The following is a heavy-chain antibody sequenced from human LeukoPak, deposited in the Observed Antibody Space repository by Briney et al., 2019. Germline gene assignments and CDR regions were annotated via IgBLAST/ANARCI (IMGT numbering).Heavy chain of an antibody. Sequence: GGSLRLSCAASGFTVSSNYMSWVRQAPGKGLEWVSVIYSGGSTYYADSVKDRFTISRDNSKNTLYLQMNSLRAEDTAVYYCARRRGGNYYYYGMDVWGQGTTVTVSS. CDR2: IYSGGST. D-gene: IGHD3-10*01. CDR3: ARRRGGNYYYYGMDV. J-gene: IGHJ6*02. CDR1: GFTVSSNY. V-gene: IGHV3-66*01.